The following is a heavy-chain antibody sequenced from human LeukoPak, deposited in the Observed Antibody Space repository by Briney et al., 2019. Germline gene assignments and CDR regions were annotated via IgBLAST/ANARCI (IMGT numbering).Heavy chain of an antibody. CDR2: IYHSGST. V-gene: IGHV4-38-2*02. CDR3: ARSWGHPWDFDY. Sequence: PSETLSLTCTVSGYSISSGYYWGWIRQPPGKGLEWIGSIYHSGSTYYNPSLKSRVTISVDTSKNQFSLKLSSVTAADTAVYYCARSWGHPWDFDYWGQGTLVTVSS. J-gene: IGHJ4*02. D-gene: IGHD7-27*01. CDR1: GYSISSGYY.